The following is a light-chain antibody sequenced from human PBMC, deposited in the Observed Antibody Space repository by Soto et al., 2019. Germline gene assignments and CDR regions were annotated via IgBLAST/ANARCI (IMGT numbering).Light chain of an antibody. V-gene: IGKV1-17*01. CDR3: VHRNSYPPLT. J-gene: IGKJ4*01. CDR2: GAS. CDR1: QGIRND. Sequence: DIQMTQSPSSLSASVGDRITITCRASQGIRNDLGWYQQKPGKAPKRLIYGASSLQSGVPSRFRGSGSGTEFTLTIISQQPEDFATYYCVHRNSYPPLTFGGGTKVEI.